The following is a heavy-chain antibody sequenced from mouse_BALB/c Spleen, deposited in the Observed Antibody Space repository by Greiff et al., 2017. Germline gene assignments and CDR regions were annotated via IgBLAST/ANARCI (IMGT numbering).Heavy chain of an antibody. V-gene: IGHV6-6*02. D-gene: IGHD2-4*01. CDR1: GFTFSNYW. Sequence: EVKLQESGGGLVQPGGSMKLSCVASGFTFSNYWMNWVRQSPEKGLEWVAEIRLKSNNYATHYAESVKGRFTISRDDSKSSVYLQMNNLRAEDTGIYYCTPSMITDAMDYWGQGTSVTVSS. J-gene: IGHJ4*01. CDR2: IRLKSNNYAT. CDR3: TPSMITDAMDY.